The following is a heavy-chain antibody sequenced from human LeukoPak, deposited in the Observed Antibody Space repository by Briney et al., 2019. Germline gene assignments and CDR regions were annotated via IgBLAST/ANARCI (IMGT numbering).Heavy chain of an antibody. CDR1: GFTFSDSY. V-gene: IGHV3-11*03. Sequence: GGSLRLSCAASGFTFSDSYMNWIRQAPGKGLEWLSYISSSSSHTNYADSVKGRFTISRDNAKNSLYLQMNNLRAEDTAVYYCARWGTYSSSWLGAFDIWGQGTMVTVSS. CDR3: ARWGTYSSSWLGAFDI. J-gene: IGHJ3*02. CDR2: ISSSSSHT. D-gene: IGHD6-13*01.